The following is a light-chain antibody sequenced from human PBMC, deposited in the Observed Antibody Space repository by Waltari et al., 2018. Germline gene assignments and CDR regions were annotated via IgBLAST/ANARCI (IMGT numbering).Light chain of an antibody. CDR1: SGDVGNYNL. CDR3: SSYAAYNTVI. J-gene: IGLJ2*01. Sequence: QSTLTQPASVSGSLGQSITISCIGTSGDVGNYNLVSWYQQHPGKAPKFMIYGVNKRPSGVSSRFSGSKSGNTASLTISVLQGDDEAIYFCSSYAAYNTVIFGGGTKVTVL. V-gene: IGLV2-23*02. CDR2: GVN.